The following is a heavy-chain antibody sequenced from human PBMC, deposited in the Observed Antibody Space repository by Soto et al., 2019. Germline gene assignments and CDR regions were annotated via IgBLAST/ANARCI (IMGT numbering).Heavy chain of an antibody. CDR3: AGRIAAAGSYYFDY. D-gene: IGHD6-13*01. CDR1: GFTFSSYA. J-gene: IGHJ4*02. CDR2: ISGSGGST. Sequence: GGSLRLSCAASGFTFSSYAMSWVRQAPGKGLEWVSAISGSGGSTYYADTVKGRCTISRDNSKNTMYLQMNSLRAEDTAVYYCAGRIAAAGSYYFDYWGQGTLVTVSS. V-gene: IGHV3-23*01.